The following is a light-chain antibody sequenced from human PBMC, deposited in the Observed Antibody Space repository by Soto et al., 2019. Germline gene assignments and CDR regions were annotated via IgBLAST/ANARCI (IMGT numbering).Light chain of an antibody. Sequence: DIQMTHSPSSLSASVGDRVTITCRTSQSISTSLNWYQQKAGKAPKLLIYGASTLQSGVPLRFSGSGSGTDFTLTISSLQREDFATYYCQESYSFLWGTCGQGTKVDIK. J-gene: IGKJ1*01. CDR3: QESYSFLWGT. CDR1: QSISTS. V-gene: IGKV1-39*01. CDR2: GAS.